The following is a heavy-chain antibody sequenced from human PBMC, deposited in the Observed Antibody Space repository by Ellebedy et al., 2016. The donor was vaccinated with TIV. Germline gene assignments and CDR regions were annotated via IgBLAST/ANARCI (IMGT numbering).Heavy chain of an antibody. CDR1: GFTFSDYY. J-gene: IGHJ4*02. Sequence: GESLKISCAASGFTFSDYYMSWVRQAPGKGLEWVSVIYRGGSPYYADSVKGRFTISRDNSKNTLYLQMNSLRAEDTAVYYCARVRFYYDSSGYFDYWGQGTLVTVSS. D-gene: IGHD3-22*01. CDR2: IYRGGSP. CDR3: ARVRFYYDSSGYFDY. V-gene: IGHV3-66*02.